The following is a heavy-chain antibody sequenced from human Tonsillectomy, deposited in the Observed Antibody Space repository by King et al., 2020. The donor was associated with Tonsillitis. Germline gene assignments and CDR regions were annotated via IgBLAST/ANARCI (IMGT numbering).Heavy chain of an antibody. CDR3: AISYCGGDCYSGVDY. V-gene: IGHV1-69*01. Sequence: VQLVESGAEVKKPGSSVKVSCKASGGTFSSYAISWVRQAPGQGLEWMGGIIPIFGTANYAQKFPGRVTIPADESTSKAYMELSSLRSEDTAVYYCAISYCGGDCYSGVDYWGQGTLVTVSS. D-gene: IGHD2-21*02. CDR2: IIPIFGTA. CDR1: GGTFSSYA. J-gene: IGHJ4*02.